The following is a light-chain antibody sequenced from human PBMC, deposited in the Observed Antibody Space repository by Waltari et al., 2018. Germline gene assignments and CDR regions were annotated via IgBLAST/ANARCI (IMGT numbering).Light chain of an antibody. V-gene: IGKV2-30*01. J-gene: IGKJ1*01. CDR2: KVS. CDR3: MQGTHWPRS. Sequence: VVMTQSPLSLPVTLGQPASISCRSSQSLVDSDGNTYLSWFQQRPGQSPRRLSYKVSNRDSGVPDRFSGSGSGTDFTLKISRVEADDIAIYYCMQGTHWPRSFGQGTKVEIE. CDR1: QSLVDSDGNTY.